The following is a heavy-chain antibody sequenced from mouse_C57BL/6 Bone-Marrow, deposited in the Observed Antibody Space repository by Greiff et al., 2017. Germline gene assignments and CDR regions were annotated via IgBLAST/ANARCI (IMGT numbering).Heavy chain of an antibody. Sequence: QVQLQQPGAELVRPGSSVKLSCKASGFTFNSYWMHWVKQRPKQGLEWIGNIDHSDSETHYTQKFKDKATLTVDTSSSPAYMQLSRLRTEDSADYYCARWGFCCLDYGGQGTTLTVSS. CDR2: IDHSDSET. CDR3: ARWGFCCLDY. V-gene: IGHV1-52*01. CDR1: GFTFNSYW. J-gene: IGHJ2*01.